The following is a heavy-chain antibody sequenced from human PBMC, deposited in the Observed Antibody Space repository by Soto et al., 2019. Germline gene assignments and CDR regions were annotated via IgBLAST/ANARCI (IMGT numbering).Heavy chain of an antibody. J-gene: IGHJ4*01. V-gene: IGHV3-23*01. CDR1: GFTFSSYA. D-gene: IGHD3-9*01. CDR3: ARGPDSSTGYYGLFEY. CDR2: ISGSGGST. Sequence: AGGSLRLSFAASGFTFSSYAMSWVRQAPGKGLEWVSAISGSGGSTYYADSVKGRFAISRDNAKNTLYLQMNSLRAEDTAVYYCARGPDSSTGYYGLFEYWGHRTLVTVSS.